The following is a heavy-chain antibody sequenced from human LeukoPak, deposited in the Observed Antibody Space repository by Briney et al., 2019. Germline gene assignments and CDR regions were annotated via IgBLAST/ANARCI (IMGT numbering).Heavy chain of an antibody. D-gene: IGHD6-19*01. V-gene: IGHV4-34*01. CDR3: ARVRFRRKPGIAVAGTLTLNWFDP. CDR2: INHSGST. J-gene: IGHJ5*02. CDR1: GESFTTFY. Sequence: SETLSLTCAVYGESFTTFYWSWIRQPPGKGLEWIGEINHSGSTNYNPSLKSRVTISVDTSKNQFSLKLSSVTAADTAVYYCARVRFRRKPGIAVAGTLTLNWFDPWGQGTLVTVSS.